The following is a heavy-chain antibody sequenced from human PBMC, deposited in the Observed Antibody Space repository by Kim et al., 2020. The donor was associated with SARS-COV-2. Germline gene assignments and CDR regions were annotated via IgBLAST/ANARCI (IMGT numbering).Heavy chain of an antibody. Sequence: SETLSLTCAVSGGSISSSNWWSWVRQPPGKGLEWIGEIYHSGSTTYNPSLKSRVTISVDKSKNQFSLKLSSVTAADTAVYYCAMFPGYCSGGSCPYYFDYWGQGTLVTVSS. D-gene: IGHD2-15*01. CDR3: AMFPGYCSGGSCPYYFDY. CDR2: IYHSGST. CDR1: GGSISSSNW. V-gene: IGHV4-4*02. J-gene: IGHJ4*02.